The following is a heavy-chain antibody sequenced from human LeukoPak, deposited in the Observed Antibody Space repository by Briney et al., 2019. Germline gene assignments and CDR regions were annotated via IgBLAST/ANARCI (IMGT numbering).Heavy chain of an antibody. Sequence: GESLKISCKGSGYSFTSYWIAWVRQMPGKGLEWMGAIYPGDSDTRYSPSFQGQVTISADKSISTAYVQWNSLRSEDTAVYYCATGEAREYSSSQTHTKTVQGTAFDIWGQGTMVTVSS. CDR1: GYSFTSYW. D-gene: IGHD6-6*01. CDR2: IYPGDSDT. CDR3: ATGEAREYSSSQTHTKTVQGTAFDI. V-gene: IGHV5-51*01. J-gene: IGHJ3*02.